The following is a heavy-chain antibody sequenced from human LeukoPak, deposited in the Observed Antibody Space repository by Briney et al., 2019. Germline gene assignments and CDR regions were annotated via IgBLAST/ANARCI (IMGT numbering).Heavy chain of an antibody. CDR1: GGSISSSNW. J-gene: IGHJ4*02. V-gene: IGHV4-4*02. CDR2: IYHSGST. CDR3: ATISDSVAHPHDY. Sequence: PSETLSLTCAVSGGSISSSNWWSWVRQPPGKGLEWIGEIYHSGSTNYNPSLKSRVTISVDKSKNQFSLKLSSVTAADTAVYYCATISDSVAHPHDYWGQGTLVTVSS. D-gene: IGHD6-19*01.